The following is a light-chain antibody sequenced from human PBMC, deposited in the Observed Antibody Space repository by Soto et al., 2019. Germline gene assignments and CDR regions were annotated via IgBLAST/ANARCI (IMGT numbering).Light chain of an antibody. CDR3: NSYTTSSTLV. CDR1: SSDVGGYNF. Sequence: QSALTQPASVSGSPGQSITISCTGTSSDVGGYNFVSWYQQHPGKAPKLMIYGVTSRPSGVSNRFSGSKSGNTASLTISGLQAEDEADYYCNSYTTSSTLVFGTGTKLTVL. V-gene: IGLV2-14*03. CDR2: GVT. J-gene: IGLJ1*01.